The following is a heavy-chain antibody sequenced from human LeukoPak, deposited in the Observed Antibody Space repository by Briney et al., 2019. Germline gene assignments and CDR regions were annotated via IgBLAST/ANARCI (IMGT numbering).Heavy chain of an antibody. CDR3: ARHRDYYDS. V-gene: IGHV4-59*08. J-gene: IGHJ4*01. D-gene: IGHD3-22*01. Sequence: SETLSLTCTVSGASINNNFWTWIPQPPGKGLEWIGYIYSSGSANYNPSLKSRVIISGDTSKNQISLNLTSVTAADTALYFCARHRDYYDSWGHGTLVTVSS. CDR2: IYSSGSA. CDR1: GASINNNF.